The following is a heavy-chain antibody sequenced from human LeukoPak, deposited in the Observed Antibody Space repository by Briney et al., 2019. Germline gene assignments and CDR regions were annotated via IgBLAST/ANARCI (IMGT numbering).Heavy chain of an antibody. J-gene: IGHJ4*02. D-gene: IGHD3-10*01. Sequence: SETLSLTCTVSGGSISSTGYSWGWIRQPPGKGLEWIGNIYYDGSTYYNPSLKSRVTISVDTSKNQFSLKLSSVTAADTAVYYCARDRGMWAWAFDYCGQGALVAVSS. CDR1: GGSISSTGYS. CDR3: ARDRGMWAWAFDY. CDR2: IYYDGST. V-gene: IGHV4-39*02.